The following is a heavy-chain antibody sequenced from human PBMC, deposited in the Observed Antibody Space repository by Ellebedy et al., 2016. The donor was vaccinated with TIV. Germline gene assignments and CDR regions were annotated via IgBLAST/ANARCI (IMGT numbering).Heavy chain of an antibody. Sequence: PGGSLTLSCTASGFIFSAYSMNWVRQAPGKGLEWVSSITSSGSYKSYADLVKGRFSMFRDNAKNSLYRQMSSLRAEDTAVYYCATSTMAAKNYWGQGTLVTVSS. J-gene: IGHJ4*02. CDR3: ATSTMAAKNY. V-gene: IGHV3-21*06. D-gene: IGHD2-15*01. CDR2: ITSSGSYK. CDR1: GFIFSAYS.